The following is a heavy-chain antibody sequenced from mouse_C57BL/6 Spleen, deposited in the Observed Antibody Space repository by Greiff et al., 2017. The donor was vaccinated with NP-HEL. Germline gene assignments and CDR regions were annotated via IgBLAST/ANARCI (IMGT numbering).Heavy chain of an antibody. J-gene: IGHJ2*01. CDR3: ARTSYYSGFYY. D-gene: IGHD1-1*01. CDR2: INPNNGGT. V-gene: IGHV1-22*01. CDR1: GYTFTDYN. Sequence: EVQLQQSGPELVKPGASVKMSCKASGYTFTDYNMHWVKQSHGKSLEWIGYINPNNGGTSYNQKFKGKAKLTVNKSSSTAYMALRSLTSEDSAVYYCARTSYYSGFYYWGQGTTLTVSS.